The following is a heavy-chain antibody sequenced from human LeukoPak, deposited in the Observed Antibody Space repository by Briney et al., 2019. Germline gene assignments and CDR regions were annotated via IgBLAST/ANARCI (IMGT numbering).Heavy chain of an antibody. CDR3: ARLGSRFFDY. Sequence: GGSLKISFKGSGYSFTSYWIGWVRQRPGKGLEWMGIIYPGDSDTRYSPSFEGQVTISADKSISTAYLQWSSLKASDTAMYYCARLGSRFFDYWGQGTLVTVSS. D-gene: IGHD6-6*01. CDR1: GYSFTSYW. V-gene: IGHV5-51*01. J-gene: IGHJ4*02. CDR2: IYPGDSDT.